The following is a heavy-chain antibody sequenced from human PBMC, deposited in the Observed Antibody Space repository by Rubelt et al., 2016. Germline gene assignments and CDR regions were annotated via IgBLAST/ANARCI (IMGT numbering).Heavy chain of an antibody. CDR1: GFTFDDYA. D-gene: IGHD2-15*01. Sequence: VQLVESGGGVVQPGRSLRLSCAASGFTFDDYAMHWVRQAPGKGLEWVSGFSWTSRSIGYADSVKGRFTISRDNAKNSRYLQMNSLRAEDTAVYYCARGVGGATGLDYWGQGTLVSVSS. V-gene: IGHV3-9*01. CDR2: FSWTSRSI. J-gene: IGHJ4*02. CDR3: ARGVGGATGLDY.